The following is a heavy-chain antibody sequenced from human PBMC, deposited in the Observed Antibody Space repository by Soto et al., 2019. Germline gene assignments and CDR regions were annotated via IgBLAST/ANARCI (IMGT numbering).Heavy chain of an antibody. CDR3: ASVTFGGVVLAH. Sequence: ETLSLTCSVSADSISKYYWTWIRQPPGGGLEWIGYIYFNGNTNYNPSLKGRVTISIDTSKKQFSLNLSSVTAADTAVYYCASVTFGGVVLAHWGQGTLVTVSS. CDR2: IYFNGNT. D-gene: IGHD3-16*01. CDR1: ADSISKYY. J-gene: IGHJ4*02. V-gene: IGHV4-59*01.